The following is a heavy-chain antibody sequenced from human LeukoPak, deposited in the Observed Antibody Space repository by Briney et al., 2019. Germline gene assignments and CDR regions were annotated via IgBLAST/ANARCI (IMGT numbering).Heavy chain of an antibody. Sequence: PSETLSLTCTVSGGSISSYYWSWLRQPPGKGLEWIGYIYYSGSTNYNPSLKSRVTISVDTSKNQFSLKLSSVTAADTAVYYCASGIVGARGYFDYWGQGTLVTVSS. CDR1: GGSISSYY. CDR3: ASGIVGARGYFDY. CDR2: IYYSGST. D-gene: IGHD1-26*01. V-gene: IGHV4-59*08. J-gene: IGHJ4*02.